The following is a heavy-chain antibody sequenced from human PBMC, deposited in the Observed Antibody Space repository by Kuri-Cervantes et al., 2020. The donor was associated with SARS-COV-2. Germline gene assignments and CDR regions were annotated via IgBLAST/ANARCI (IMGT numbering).Heavy chain of an antibody. J-gene: IGHJ4*02. Sequence: ASVKVSCKVSGYTLTELSMHWVRQAPGKGLEWMGGFDPEDGETIYAQKFQGRVTMTEDTSTDTAYMELSSLRSEDTAVYYCATKWAVVVPAASPFDCWGQGTLVTVSS. V-gene: IGHV1-24*01. CDR2: FDPEDGET. CDR1: GYTLTELS. D-gene: IGHD2-2*01. CDR3: ATKWAVVVPAASPFDC.